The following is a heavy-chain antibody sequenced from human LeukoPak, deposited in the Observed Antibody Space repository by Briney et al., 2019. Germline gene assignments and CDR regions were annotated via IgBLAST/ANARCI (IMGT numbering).Heavy chain of an antibody. CDR3: ARGHYYDSSGYYLPFEY. CDR1: GGSFSTYY. Sequence: PSETLSLTCAVYGGSFSTYYWSWIRQPPGKGLEWIGSIYYSGSTYYNPSLKSRVTISVDTSKNQFSLKLTSVTAADTAVYYCARGHYYDSSGYYLPFEYWGQGTLVTVSS. CDR2: IYYSGST. D-gene: IGHD3-22*01. J-gene: IGHJ4*02. V-gene: IGHV4-34*01.